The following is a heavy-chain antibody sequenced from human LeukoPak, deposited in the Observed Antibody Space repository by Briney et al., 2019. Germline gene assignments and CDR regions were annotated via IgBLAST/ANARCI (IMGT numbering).Heavy chain of an antibody. Sequence: VKVSCKASGYAFSSYGISWVRQAPGQGLEWMGIINPSGGSTTYAQKFQGRVTMTRDTSTSTVYMELSSLRSEDTAIYFCSRERAQSLDYWGQGTLVTVSS. CDR1: GYAFSSYG. V-gene: IGHV1-46*01. CDR3: SRERAQSLDY. CDR2: INPSGGST. J-gene: IGHJ4*02.